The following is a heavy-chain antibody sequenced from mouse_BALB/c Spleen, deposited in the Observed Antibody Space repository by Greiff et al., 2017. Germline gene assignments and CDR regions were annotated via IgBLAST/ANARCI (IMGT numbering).Heavy chain of an antibody. CDR2: IDPENGDT. CDR3: SFYYGNTGEFYFDY. D-gene: IGHD2-1*01. CDR1: GFNIKDYY. J-gene: IGHJ2*01. V-gene: IGHV14-4*02. Sequence: EVQLQQSGAELVRSGASVKLSCTASGFNIKDYYMHWVKQRPEQGLEWIGWIDPENGDTEYAPKFQGKATMTADTSSNTTYLQLSSLTSEDTAVYYCSFYYGNTGEFYFDYWGQGTTLTVSS.